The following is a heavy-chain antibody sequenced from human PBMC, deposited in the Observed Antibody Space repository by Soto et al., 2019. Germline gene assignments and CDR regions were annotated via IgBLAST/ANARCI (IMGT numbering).Heavy chain of an antibody. J-gene: IGHJ6*02. CDR1: GGTFSSYA. V-gene: IGHV1-69*06. CDR3: ARRAVAGSLDYYYGMDV. CDR2: IIPIFGTA. D-gene: IGHD6-19*01. Sequence: QVQLVQSGAEVKKPGSSVKVSCKASGGTFSSYAISWVRQAPGQGLEWMGGIIPIFGTANYAQKFQGRVTITADKATSTAYMELSSLRSEDTAVYYCARRAVAGSLDYYYGMDVWGQGTTVTVSS.